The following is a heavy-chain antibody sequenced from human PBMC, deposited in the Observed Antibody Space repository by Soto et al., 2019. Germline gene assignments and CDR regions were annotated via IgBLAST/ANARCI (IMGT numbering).Heavy chain of an antibody. Sequence: SVKVSCKASGGTFSSYAISWVRQAPGQGLEWMGGIIPIFGTANYAQKFQGRVTITADESTSTAYMELSSLRSEDTAVYYCARPTYDFWSGYYTPREYYYYGMDVWGQGTTVTVS. CDR2: IIPIFGTA. CDR1: GGTFSSYA. CDR3: ARPTYDFWSGYYTPREYYYYGMDV. V-gene: IGHV1-69*13. D-gene: IGHD3-3*01. J-gene: IGHJ6*02.